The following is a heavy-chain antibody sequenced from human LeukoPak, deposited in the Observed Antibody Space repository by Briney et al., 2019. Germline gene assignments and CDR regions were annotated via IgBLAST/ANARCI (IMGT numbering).Heavy chain of an antibody. V-gene: IGHV4-34*01. CDR2: INHSGST. CDR3: ARRPYYVWGSYRYPAPLDY. Sequence: GSLRLSCAASGFTFSDYYMSWIRQPPGKGLEWIGEINHSGSTNYNPSLKSRVTISVDTSKNQFSLKLSSVTAADTAVYYCARRPYYVWGSYRYPAPLDYWGQGTLVTVSS. CDR1: GFTFSDYY. J-gene: IGHJ4*02. D-gene: IGHD3-16*02.